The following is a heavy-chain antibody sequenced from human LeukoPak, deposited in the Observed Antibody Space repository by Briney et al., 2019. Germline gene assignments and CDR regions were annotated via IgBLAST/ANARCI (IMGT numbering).Heavy chain of an antibody. Sequence: PAETLSLTCTVSGDSISSSSYYWGWIRQPPGKGLEWIGSIYYSGSTYYNPSLKSRVTISVDTSKNQFSLNLSSATAADTAVYYCAINSGWENYYYYYYMDVWGKGTTVTVSS. CDR2: IYYSGST. D-gene: IGHD6-19*01. CDR3: AINSGWENYYYYYYMDV. J-gene: IGHJ6*03. CDR1: GDSISSSSYY. V-gene: IGHV4-39*01.